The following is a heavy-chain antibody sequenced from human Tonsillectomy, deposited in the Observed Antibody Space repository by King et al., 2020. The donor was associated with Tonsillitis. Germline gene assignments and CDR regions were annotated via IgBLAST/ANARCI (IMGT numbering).Heavy chain of an antibody. J-gene: IGHJ5*02. CDR1: GYRFSNYW. Sequence: VQLVESGAELKKPGESLRISCKASGYRFSNYWISWMRQMPGKGLEWMGTIDPSASLATYNPSFEGHVTMSVDTSITTAYLQFSSLKAPDSAIYYCARLRPGGEAVAWLRWFDPWGQGTLVAVSS. D-gene: IGHD6-19*01. CDR3: ARLRPGGEAVAWLRWFDP. CDR2: IDPSASLA. V-gene: IGHV5-10-1*03.